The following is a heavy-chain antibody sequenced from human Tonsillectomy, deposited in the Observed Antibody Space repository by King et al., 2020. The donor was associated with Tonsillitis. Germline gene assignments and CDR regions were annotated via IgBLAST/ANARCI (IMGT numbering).Heavy chain of an antibody. CDR2: IYYSGST. J-gene: IGHJ5*02. CDR1: GGSISSYY. Sequence: VQLQESGPGLVKPSETLSLTCTVSGGSISSYYWSWIRQPPGKRLEWIGYIYYSGSTNYNPSLKSRVTISVDTSKNQFSLKLTSVTAANTAVYYCAREYCSGGSCYRRGFDPWGQGTLVTVSS. V-gene: IGHV4-59*01. CDR3: AREYCSGGSCYRRGFDP. D-gene: IGHD2-15*01.